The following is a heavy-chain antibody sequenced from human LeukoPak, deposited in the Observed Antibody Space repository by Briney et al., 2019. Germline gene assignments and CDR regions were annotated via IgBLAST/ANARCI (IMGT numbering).Heavy chain of an antibody. Sequence: KSGGSLRLSCAASGFTFSTSAMNWVRQVPGKGLEWVSSINSESSHIYYAASVRGRFTISRDNARNSVSLQMDSLRAEDTAVYYCARDPVRYPRMGYFDYWGQGSLVTVSS. CDR1: GFTFSTSA. CDR3: ARDPVRYPRMGYFDY. J-gene: IGHJ4*02. D-gene: IGHD3-16*01. CDR2: INSESSHI. V-gene: IGHV3-21*01.